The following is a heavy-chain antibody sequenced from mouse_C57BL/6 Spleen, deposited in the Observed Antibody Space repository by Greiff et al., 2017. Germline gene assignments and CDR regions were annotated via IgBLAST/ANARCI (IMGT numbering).Heavy chain of an antibody. V-gene: IGHV1-64*01. CDR3: AREAYYYGSSP. Sequence: QVQLQQSGAELVKPGASVKLSCKASGYTFTSYWMHWVKQRPGQGLEWIGMIHPNSGSTNYNEKFKSKATLTVDKSSSTAYMQLSSLTSEDSAVYYCAREAYYYGSSPWGQGTLVTVSA. D-gene: IGHD1-1*01. CDR1: GYTFTSYW. J-gene: IGHJ3*01. CDR2: IHPNSGST.